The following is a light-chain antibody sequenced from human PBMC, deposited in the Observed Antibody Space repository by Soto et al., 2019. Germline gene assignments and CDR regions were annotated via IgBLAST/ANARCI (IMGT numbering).Light chain of an antibody. CDR3: QAWDSSTYV. CDR2: QDS. CDR1: KVGDKY. Sequence: SYELTQPPSVSVSPGQTASITCSGDKVGDKYACWYQQKPGQSPVLVIYQDSKRPSGIPERFSGSNSGNTATLTISGTQAMDEADYYCQAWDSSTYVFGTGTKLTV. V-gene: IGLV3-1*01. J-gene: IGLJ1*01.